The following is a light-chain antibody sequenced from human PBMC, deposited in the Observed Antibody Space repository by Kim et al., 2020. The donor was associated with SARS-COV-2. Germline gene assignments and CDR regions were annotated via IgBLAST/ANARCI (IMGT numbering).Light chain of an antibody. Sequence: VTSSCTGRSSNIGAGYDVHWYQQLPGTAPKLLIYGNSNRPSGVPDRFSGSKSGTSASLAITGLQAEDEADYYCQSYDSSLSGSWVFGGGTQLTVL. CDR2: GNS. CDR1: SSNIGAGYD. CDR3: QSYDSSLSGSWV. V-gene: IGLV1-40*01. J-gene: IGLJ3*02.